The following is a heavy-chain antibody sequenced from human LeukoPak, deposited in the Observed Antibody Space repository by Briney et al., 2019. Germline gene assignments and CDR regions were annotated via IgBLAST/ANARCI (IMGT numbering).Heavy chain of an antibody. D-gene: IGHD2-2*01. CDR2: INPSGGST. J-gene: IGHJ4*02. Sequence: ASVKVSCKASGYTFTSYYMHWVRQAPGQGLEWMGIINPSGGSTSYAQKFQGRVTMTRDTSTSTVYMELSSLRSEDTAVYYCARDPNIVPRGSSTSCYDYWGQGTLVTVSS. CDR1: GYTFTSYY. CDR3: ARDPNIVPRGSSTSCYDY. V-gene: IGHV1-46*01.